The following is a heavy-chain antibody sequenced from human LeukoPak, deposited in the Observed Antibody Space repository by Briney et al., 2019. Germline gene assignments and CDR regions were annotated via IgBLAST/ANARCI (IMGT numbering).Heavy chain of an antibody. CDR2: LSFGGGTI. CDR1: GFTFSSYT. D-gene: IGHD2-2*01. CDR3: AKEVVPGTSRSFDY. Sequence: PGGSLRLSCAASGFTFSSYTMAWVRQAPGKGLECVSSLSFGGGTIYYADSVKGRFTIPRDTSKNTLYLQMNSLRAEDTAIYYCAKEVVPGTSRSFDYWGQGTLVTVSS. V-gene: IGHV3-23*01. J-gene: IGHJ4*02.